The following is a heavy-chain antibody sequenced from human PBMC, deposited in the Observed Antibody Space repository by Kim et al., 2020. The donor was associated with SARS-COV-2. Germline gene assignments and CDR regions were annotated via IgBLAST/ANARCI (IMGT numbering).Heavy chain of an antibody. CDR3: ARGHYYGSGSNNWFDP. J-gene: IGHJ5*02. CDR1: GGSISSGGYY. Sequence: SETLSLTCTVSGGSISSGGYYWSWIRQHPGKGLEWIGYIYYSGSTYYNPSLKSRVTISVDTSKNQFSLKLSSVTAADTAVYYCARGHYYGSGSNNWFDPWGQGTLVTVSS. CDR2: IYYSGST. V-gene: IGHV4-31*03. D-gene: IGHD3-10*01.